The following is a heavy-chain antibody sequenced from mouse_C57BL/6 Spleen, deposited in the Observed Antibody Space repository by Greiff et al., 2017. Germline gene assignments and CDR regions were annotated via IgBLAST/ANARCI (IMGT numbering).Heavy chain of an antibody. V-gene: IGHV1-66*01. CDR2: IYPGSGNT. D-gene: IGHD2-3*01. CDR3: AREEVYDGYYDY. CDR1: GYSFTSYY. Sequence: VQLQQSGPELVKPGASVKISCKASGYSFTSYYIHWVKQRPGQGLEWIGWIYPGSGNTKYNEKFKGKATLTADTSSSTAYMQLSSLTSEDSAVYYCAREEVYDGYYDYRGQGTTLTVSS. J-gene: IGHJ2*01.